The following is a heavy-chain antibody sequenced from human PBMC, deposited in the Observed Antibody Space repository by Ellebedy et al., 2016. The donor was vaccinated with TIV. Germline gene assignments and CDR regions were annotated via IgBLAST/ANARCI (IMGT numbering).Heavy chain of an antibody. J-gene: IGHJ4*02. CDR2: IVGSGQSR. CDR1: GFTFSSYA. CDR3: EKDRTPGDGYWVFDN. V-gene: IGHV3-23*01. Sequence: GESLKISCAASGFTFSSYAMAWVRQTPGKGLEWVSGIVGSGQSRYADSVKGRFTIARENSRNTVDLQMRSLRAEDTAVYFCEKDRTPGDGYWVFDNWGQGTLVSVSS. D-gene: IGHD5-18*01.